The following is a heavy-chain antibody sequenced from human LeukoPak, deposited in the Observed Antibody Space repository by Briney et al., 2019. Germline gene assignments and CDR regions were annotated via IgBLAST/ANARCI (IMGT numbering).Heavy chain of an antibody. Sequence: ASVKLSCKSSGYTFTGYYLRWVRQAPGQGLEWVGWFNPNSGGTNFAPTFQGRVTMTRDTSISTAYMELRRLRSDDTAVYNCAREKIYYYNSGYYFGNNWFDPWGQGTLVTVSS. J-gene: IGHJ5*02. CDR2: FNPNSGGT. CDR1: GYTFTGYY. CDR3: AREKIYYYNSGYYFGNNWFDP. V-gene: IGHV1-2*02. D-gene: IGHD3-22*01.